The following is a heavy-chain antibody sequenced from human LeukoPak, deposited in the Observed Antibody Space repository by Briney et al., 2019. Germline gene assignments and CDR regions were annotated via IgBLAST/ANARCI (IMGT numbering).Heavy chain of an antibody. V-gene: IGHV4-34*01. CDR3: AKLYDYYGSGSVGY. CDR2: INHSGST. J-gene: IGHJ4*02. Sequence: SETLSLTCAVYGGSFSGYYWSWIRQPPGKGLEWIGEINHSGSTNYNPSLKSRVTISVDTSKNQFSLKLSSVTAADTAVYYCAKLYDYYGSGSVGYWGQGTLVTVSS. CDR1: GGSFSGYY. D-gene: IGHD3-10*01.